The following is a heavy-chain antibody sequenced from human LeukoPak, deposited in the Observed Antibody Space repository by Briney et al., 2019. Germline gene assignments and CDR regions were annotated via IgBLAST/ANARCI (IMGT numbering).Heavy chain of an antibody. J-gene: IGHJ4*02. D-gene: IGHD2-2*01. Sequence: GGSLRLSCSVSGFTFRDFAMHWVRQAPGKGLEYVSSISSSGVATYYADSVKGRFTISRDNYKNTLYLQMSSLRAEDTAVYYCAKSTLGDYWGQGTLVTVSS. V-gene: IGHV3-64D*09. CDR1: GFTFRDFA. CDR3: AKSTLGDY. CDR2: ISSSGVAT.